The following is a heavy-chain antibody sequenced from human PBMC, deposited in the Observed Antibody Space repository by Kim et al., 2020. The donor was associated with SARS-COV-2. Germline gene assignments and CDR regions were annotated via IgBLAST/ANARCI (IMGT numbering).Heavy chain of an antibody. CDR3: ARAVRWLDQFDY. V-gene: IGHV4-39*01. CDR1: GGSISSSSYY. J-gene: IGHJ4*02. Sequence: SETLSLTCTVSGGSISSSSYYWGWIRQPPGKGLEWIGSIYYSGSTYYNPSLKSRVTISVDTSKNQFSLKLSSVTAADTAVYYCARAVRWLDQFDYWGQGTLVTVSS. CDR2: IYYSGST. D-gene: IGHD6-19*01.